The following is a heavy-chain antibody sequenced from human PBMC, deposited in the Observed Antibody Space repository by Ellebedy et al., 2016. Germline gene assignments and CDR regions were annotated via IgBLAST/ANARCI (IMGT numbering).Heavy chain of an antibody. CDR2: ISFDGSNK. D-gene: IGHD5-18*01. Sequence: GESLKISXAASGFTFSSYGMHWVRQAPGKGLEWVAIISFDGSNKYYADSAKGRFTISRDNSKNTLYLQMNSLRAEDTAVYYCAKGEQYGHGYSWNDYWGQGTLVTVSS. V-gene: IGHV3-30*18. CDR1: GFTFSSYG. CDR3: AKGEQYGHGYSWNDY. J-gene: IGHJ4*02.